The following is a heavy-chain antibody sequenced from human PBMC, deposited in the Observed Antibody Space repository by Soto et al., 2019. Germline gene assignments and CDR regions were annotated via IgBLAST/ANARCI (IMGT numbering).Heavy chain of an antibody. V-gene: IGHV3-7*01. CDR1: GFTFSTYW. Sequence: LRLSCAASGFTFSTYWMNWVRQAPGKGLEWVANIKQDGSEKYYVDSVKGRFAISRDNAKDSLFLQMNNLRAEDTAVYYCVRDWSTFWGMDVWGQGTKVTVYS. J-gene: IGHJ6*02. CDR3: VRDWSTFWGMDV. CDR2: IKQDGSEK.